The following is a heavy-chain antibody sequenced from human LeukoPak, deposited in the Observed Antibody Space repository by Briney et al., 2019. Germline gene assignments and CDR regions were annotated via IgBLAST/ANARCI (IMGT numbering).Heavy chain of an antibody. CDR1: GGSISSYY. CDR3: ARATGGAAAADFDP. D-gene: IGHD6-13*01. V-gene: IGHV4-59*06. Sequence: SETLSLTCTVSGGSISSYYWSWIRQHPGKGLEWIGFIYYSGTTYYNPSLKSRVSISIDTSKNQFSLKLSSVTAADTAIYYCARATGGAAAADFDPWGQGTLVTVSS. J-gene: IGHJ5*02. CDR2: IYYSGTT.